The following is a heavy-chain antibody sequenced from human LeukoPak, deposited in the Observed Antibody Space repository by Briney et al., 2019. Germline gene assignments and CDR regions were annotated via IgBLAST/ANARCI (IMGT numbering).Heavy chain of an antibody. Sequence: ASVKVSCKASGYTFTSYDINWVRQATGQGLEWMGWMNSNSGNTGYAQKFQGRVTMTRNTSISTAYMELSSLRSEDTAVYYCARGLSWRGDYGDYWGQGTLVTVSS. V-gene: IGHV1-8*01. J-gene: IGHJ4*02. CDR3: ARGLSWRGDYGDY. CDR1: GYTFTSYD. CDR2: MNSNSGNT. D-gene: IGHD4-17*01.